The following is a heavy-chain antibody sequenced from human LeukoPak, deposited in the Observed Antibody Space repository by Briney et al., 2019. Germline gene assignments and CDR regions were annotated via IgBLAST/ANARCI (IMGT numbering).Heavy chain of an antibody. CDR3: ARAKQLALFDY. D-gene: IGHD6-13*01. CDR2: IYYSGST. J-gene: IGHJ4*02. Sequence: PSETLSLTCTVSGGSISSYYWSWIRQPPGKGLEWIGYIYYSGSTNYNPSLKSRVTISVDTSKNQFSLKLSSVTAADTAVYYCARAKQLALFDYWGQGTLVTVSS. V-gene: IGHV4-59*01. CDR1: GGSISSYY.